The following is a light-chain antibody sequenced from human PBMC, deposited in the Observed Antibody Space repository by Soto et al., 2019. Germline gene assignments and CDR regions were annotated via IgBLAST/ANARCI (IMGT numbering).Light chain of an antibody. CDR1: QDIKNY. CDR2: ETS. J-gene: IGKJ4*01. V-gene: IGKV1-33*01. Sequence: DIKMTKSPSSLSASVGDRVNITCQASQDIKNYLNWYQQKPEKAPKLLIYETSNLETVVPSRFSGSGSGTSFTFTIRSLQPEDIATYYCQQCDDFITFGGGTRIEIK. CDR3: QQCDDFIT.